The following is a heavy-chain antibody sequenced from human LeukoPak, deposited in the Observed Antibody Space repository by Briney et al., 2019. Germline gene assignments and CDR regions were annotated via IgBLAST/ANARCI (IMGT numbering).Heavy chain of an antibody. CDR1: GGSISSGSYY. V-gene: IGHV4-61*02. CDR2: IYTSGST. CDR3: AREIRAGLLTYLYYYYYYMDV. Sequence: SETLSLTCTVSGGSISSGSYYWSWIRQPAGKGLEWIGRIYTSGSTNYNPSLKSRVTISVDTSKNQFSLKLSSVTAADTAVYYCAREIRAGLLTYLYYYYYYMDVWGKGTTVTISS. J-gene: IGHJ6*03. D-gene: IGHD2-15*01.